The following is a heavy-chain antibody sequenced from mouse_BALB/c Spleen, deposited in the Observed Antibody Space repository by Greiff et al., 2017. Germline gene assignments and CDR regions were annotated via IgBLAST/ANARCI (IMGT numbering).Heavy chain of an antibody. CDR2: IDPANGNT. J-gene: IGHJ4*01. Sequence: EVQLQQSGAELVKPGASVKLSCTASGFNIKDTYMHWVKQRPEQGLERIGRIDPANGNTKYDPKFQGKATITADTSSNTAYLQLSSLTSEDTAVYYCARSIPYYAMDYWGQGTSVTVSS. CDR1: GFNIKDTY. CDR3: ARSIPYYAMDY. V-gene: IGHV14-3*02.